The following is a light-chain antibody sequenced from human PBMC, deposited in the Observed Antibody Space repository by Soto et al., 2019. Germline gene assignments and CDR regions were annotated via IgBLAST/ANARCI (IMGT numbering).Light chain of an antibody. CDR3: QQYNRWPLT. V-gene: IGKV3-15*01. J-gene: IGKJ4*01. Sequence: EIVMTQSPATLSVSPGERVTLSCRASQSIYEKLAWYQQKPGQTPRLVIYDASTRATGTPGSFSGSGSGTEFTLTISSLQSEDFAVYYCQQYNRWPLTFGGGTKGDIK. CDR2: DAS. CDR1: QSIYEK.